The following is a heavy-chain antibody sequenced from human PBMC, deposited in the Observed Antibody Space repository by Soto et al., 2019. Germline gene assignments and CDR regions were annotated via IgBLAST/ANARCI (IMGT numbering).Heavy chain of an antibody. J-gene: IGHJ6*02. V-gene: IGHV1-46*01. CDR1: GYTFAIYC. CDR2: INPSGGST. CDR3: ARVGWYYDFWSGPPNYGMDV. D-gene: IGHD3-3*01. Sequence: ASVKVSCKASGYTFAIYCMHWVRQAPGQGLEWMGIINPSGGSTSYAQKFQGRVTMTRDTSTSTVYMELSSLRSEDTAVYYCARVGWYYDFWSGPPNYGMDVWGQGTTVTVSS.